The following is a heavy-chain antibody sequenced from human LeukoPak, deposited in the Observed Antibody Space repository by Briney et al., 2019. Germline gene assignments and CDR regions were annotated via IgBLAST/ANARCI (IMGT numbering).Heavy chain of an antibody. CDR1: GYTFTGYY. CDR2: INPNSGGT. J-gene: IGHJ5*02. CDR3: ARSRPASDIVVVVAATRWFDP. V-gene: IGHV1-2*06. Sequence: ASVKVSCKASGYTFTGYYMHWVRQAPGQGPEWVGRINPNSGGTNYAQKFQGRVTMTRDTSISTAYMELSRLRSDVTAVYYCARSRPASDIVVVVAATRWFDPWGQGTLVTVSS. D-gene: IGHD2-15*01.